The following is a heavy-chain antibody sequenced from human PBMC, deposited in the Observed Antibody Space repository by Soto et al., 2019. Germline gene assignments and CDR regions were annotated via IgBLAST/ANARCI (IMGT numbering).Heavy chain of an antibody. CDR3: ARDSEALLLWFGELFRSLDY. CDR2: IKQDGSEK. D-gene: IGHD3-10*01. J-gene: IGHJ4*02. CDR1: GFTFSIYW. V-gene: IGHV3-7*01. Sequence: GGSLRLSCAASGFTFSIYWMSWVRQAPGKGLEGVPNIKQDGSEKYYVDSVKGRFTISRDNAKNSLYLQMNSLRAEDTAVYYCARDSEALLLWFGELFRSLDYWGQGTLVTVSS.